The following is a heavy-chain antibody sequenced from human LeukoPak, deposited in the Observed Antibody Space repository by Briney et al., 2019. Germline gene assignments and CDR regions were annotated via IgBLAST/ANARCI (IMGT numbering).Heavy chain of an antibody. J-gene: IGHJ4*02. Sequence: GESLKISCQGSGSSFTSYWIGWVRQMPGKGLEWMGIIYPGDSDTRYSPSFRGQVTISADKSISTAYLQWSSLKASDTAMYYCASTQDNSSSWPTFDYWGQGTLVTVSS. D-gene: IGHD6-13*01. V-gene: IGHV5-51*01. CDR2: IYPGDSDT. CDR3: ASTQDNSSSWPTFDY. CDR1: GSSFTSYW.